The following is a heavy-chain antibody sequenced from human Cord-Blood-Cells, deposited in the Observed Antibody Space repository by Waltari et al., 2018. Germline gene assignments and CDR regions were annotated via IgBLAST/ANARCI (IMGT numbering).Heavy chain of an antibody. CDR1: GFPVSSNY. CDR2: IYSGGST. CDR3: ARGGSANHSSSWFDY. J-gene: IGHJ4*02. D-gene: IGHD6-13*01. Sequence: EVQLVESGGGLIQPGGSLRLSCAASGFPVSSNYMSWVRQAPGKGLEWVSVIYSGGSTYYADSVKGRFTIYRDNSKNTLYLQMNSLRAEDTAVYYCARGGSANHSSSWFDYWGQGTLVTVSS. V-gene: IGHV3-53*01.